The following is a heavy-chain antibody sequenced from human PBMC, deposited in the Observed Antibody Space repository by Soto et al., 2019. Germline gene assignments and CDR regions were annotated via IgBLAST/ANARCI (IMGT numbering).Heavy chain of an antibody. J-gene: IGHJ4*02. CDR3: AGGGWELLWTFDY. D-gene: IGHD1-26*01. Sequence: QVQLVQSGAEVKKPASSVKVSCKASGGTFSSYTISRVRQAPGQGLGWIGGIVPIFGTAIYAQKILGRVTITADESTSTAYMELSSLRSEDTAVYYCAGGGWELLWTFDYWGQGTLVTVSS. CDR1: GGTFSSYT. V-gene: IGHV1-69*12. CDR2: IVPIFGTA.